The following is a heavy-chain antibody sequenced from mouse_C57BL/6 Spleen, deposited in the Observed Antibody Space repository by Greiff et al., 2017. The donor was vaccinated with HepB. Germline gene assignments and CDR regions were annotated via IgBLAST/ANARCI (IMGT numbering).Heavy chain of an antibody. CDR1: GYTFTSYW. CDR2: IYPGSGST. D-gene: IGHD2-4*01. J-gene: IGHJ2*01. CDR3: AREVIYYDYDAGDY. V-gene: IGHV1-55*01. Sequence: VQLQQSGAELVKPGASVKMSCKASGYTFTSYWITWVKQRPGQGLEWIGDIYPGSGSTNYNEKFKSKATLTVDTSSSTAYMQLSSLTSEDSAVYYCAREVIYYDYDAGDYWGQGTTLTVSS.